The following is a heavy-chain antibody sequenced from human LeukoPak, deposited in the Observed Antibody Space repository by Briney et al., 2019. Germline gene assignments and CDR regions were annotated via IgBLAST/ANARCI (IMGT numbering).Heavy chain of an antibody. V-gene: IGHV4-38-2*01. CDR2: IYHSEST. CDR3: ARNRGATFTPAFDY. Sequence: PSETLSLTCGVSGYSISRGYSWGWIRQPPGKGLEWIGNIYHSESTHYNPSLKTRVTISPDTSKNQFSLKLSSVTAADTAVYYCARNRGATFTPAFDYWGQGTLVTVSS. CDR1: GYSISRGYS. J-gene: IGHJ4*02. D-gene: IGHD1-26*01.